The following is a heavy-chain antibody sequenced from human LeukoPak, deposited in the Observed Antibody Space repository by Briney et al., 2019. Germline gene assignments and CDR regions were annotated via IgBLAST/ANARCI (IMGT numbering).Heavy chain of an antibody. J-gene: IGHJ4*02. D-gene: IGHD2-21*02. CDR3: ARDSNVAVTAHFDY. CDR1: GXTXSSYS. Sequence: GGSLRLSCAASGXTXSSYSMNWVRQAXXXXLEWVSYISSSSSTIYYADSVKGRFTISRDNAKNSLYLQMNSLRDEDTAVYYCARDSNVAVTAHFDYWGQGTLVTVSS. CDR2: ISSSSSTI. V-gene: IGHV3-48*02.